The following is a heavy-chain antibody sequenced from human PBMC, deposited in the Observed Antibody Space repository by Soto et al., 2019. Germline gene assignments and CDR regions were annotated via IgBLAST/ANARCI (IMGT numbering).Heavy chain of an antibody. CDR2: ISGSGGST. Sequence: EVQLLESGGGLVQPGGSLRLSCAASGFTFSSYAMSWVRQAPGKGLEWVSAISGSGGSTYYADSVKGRFTISRDNSKNTLYLQMNSLSAEDTAVYYCAKDPLSSYDSSGVTPDYWGQGTLVTVSS. V-gene: IGHV3-23*01. J-gene: IGHJ4*02. CDR1: GFTFSSYA. D-gene: IGHD3-22*01. CDR3: AKDPLSSYDSSGVTPDY.